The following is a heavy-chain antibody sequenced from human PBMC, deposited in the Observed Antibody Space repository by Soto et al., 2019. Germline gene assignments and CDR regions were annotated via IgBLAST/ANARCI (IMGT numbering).Heavy chain of an antibody. Sequence: QITLKESGPTLVKPTQPLPLTCTFSGFSLSTSGVGVGWIRQPPGKALEWLSFIYWDDDKRYSPSLKSRPTITKDNSKNQVVLTMTNMDPVDTATYYCAHRRSEYSGYDFRERYAFDIWGQGTMVTVSS. J-gene: IGHJ3*02. CDR2: IYWDDDK. CDR3: AHRRSEYSGYDFRERYAFDI. D-gene: IGHD5-12*01. V-gene: IGHV2-5*02. CDR1: GFSLSTSGVG.